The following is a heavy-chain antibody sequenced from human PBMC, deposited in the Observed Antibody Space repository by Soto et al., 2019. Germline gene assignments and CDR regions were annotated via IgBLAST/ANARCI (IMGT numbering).Heavy chain of an antibody. Sequence: GGSLRLSCAASGFTFSSYAMSWVRQAPGKGLEWVSAISGSGGSTYYADSVKGRFTISRDNSKNTLYLQMNSLRAEDTAVYYCAKDPIRGGDHAIDYWGQGTLVTVSS. CDR2: ISGSGGST. CDR1: GFTFSSYA. V-gene: IGHV3-23*01. J-gene: IGHJ4*02. CDR3: AKDPIRGGDHAIDY. D-gene: IGHD2-21*02.